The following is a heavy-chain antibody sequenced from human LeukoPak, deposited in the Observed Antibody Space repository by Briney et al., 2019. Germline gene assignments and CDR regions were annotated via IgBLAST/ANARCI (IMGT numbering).Heavy chain of an antibody. Sequence: PGGSLRLSCAASGFTFSSYAMSWVRQAPGKGLEWDSAISGSGGSTYYADSVKGRFTISRDNSKNTLYLQMNSLRAEDTAVYYCAKDVTMIVVVLFDYWGQGTLVTVSS. J-gene: IGHJ4*02. CDR1: GFTFSSYA. V-gene: IGHV3-23*01. D-gene: IGHD3-22*01. CDR3: AKDVTMIVVVLFDY. CDR2: ISGSGGST.